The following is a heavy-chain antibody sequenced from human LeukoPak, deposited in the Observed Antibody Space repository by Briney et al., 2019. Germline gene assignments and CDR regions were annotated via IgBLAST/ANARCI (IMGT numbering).Heavy chain of an antibody. CDR2: MNPHSGGT. D-gene: IGHD2-2*01. V-gene: IGHV1-2*07. CDR1: GYTLTAYY. CDR3: ARAERTVSGLDV. Sequence: ASVQVSCTASGYTLTAYYIHWVRQAPGQGLECMGWMNPHSGGTNYAHKFRARVSMTTDTTINTAYLELTGLTSDDTALYCCARAERTVSGLDVWGQGTTVTVSS. J-gene: IGHJ6*02.